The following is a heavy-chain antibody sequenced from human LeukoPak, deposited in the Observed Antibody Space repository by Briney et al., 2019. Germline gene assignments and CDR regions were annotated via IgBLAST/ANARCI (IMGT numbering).Heavy chain of an antibody. J-gene: IGHJ5*02. CDR1: GFTFSSYG. CDR3: AKENRAVVLPTNWFGP. D-gene: IGHD2-2*01. CDR2: ISGSGGGT. V-gene: IGHV3-23*01. Sequence: GGSLRLSCAASGFTFSSYGMSWVRQAPGKGLEWVSGISGSGGGTYYAESVKGRFTISRDNSKNTLYLQMNSLRAEDTAVYYCAKENRAVVLPTNWFGPWGQGTLVTISS.